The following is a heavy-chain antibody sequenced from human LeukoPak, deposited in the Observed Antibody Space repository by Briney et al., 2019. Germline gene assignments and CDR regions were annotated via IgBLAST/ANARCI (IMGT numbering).Heavy chain of an antibody. CDR1: GGSISSYY. J-gene: IGHJ2*01. D-gene: IGHD3-3*02. Sequence: PSETLSLTCTVSGGSISSYYWSWIRQPPGKGLEWIGYIYYSGSTNYNPSLKSRVTISVDTSKNQFSLKLSSVTAADTAVYYCARDIRGLFDLWGRGTLVTVSS. V-gene: IGHV4-59*01. CDR3: ARDIRGLFDL. CDR2: IYYSGST.